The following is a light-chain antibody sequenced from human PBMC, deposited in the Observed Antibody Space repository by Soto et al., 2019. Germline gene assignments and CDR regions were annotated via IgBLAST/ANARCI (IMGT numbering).Light chain of an antibody. CDR1: SSDVGGYNY. CDR2: EVS. Sequence: ALTQPASVSGSPGQSITISCTGTSSDVGGYNYVSWYQQHPGKAPKLMIYEVSNRPSGVSNRFSGSKSGNTASLTISGLQAEDEADYYCSSYTSSSTLYYVFGTGTKVTVL. J-gene: IGLJ1*01. V-gene: IGLV2-14*01. CDR3: SSYTSSSTLYYV.